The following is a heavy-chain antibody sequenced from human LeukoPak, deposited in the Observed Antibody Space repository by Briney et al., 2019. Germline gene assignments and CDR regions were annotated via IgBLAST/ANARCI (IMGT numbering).Heavy chain of an antibody. CDR2: INQDGSEI. J-gene: IGHJ2*01. D-gene: IGHD3-22*01. V-gene: IGHV3-7*01. CDR3: ARDQGSMIVVRTTNCFFDL. Sequence: GVCQRLSRAASVHPLLNYWLRGVRDPPARGLECLAHINQDGSEIYYVDSVKGRVTISRDNGKNSLYLQINSLRADDTAVYYCARDQGSMIVVRTTNCFFDLWGRGTLVTVSS. CDR1: VHPLLNYW.